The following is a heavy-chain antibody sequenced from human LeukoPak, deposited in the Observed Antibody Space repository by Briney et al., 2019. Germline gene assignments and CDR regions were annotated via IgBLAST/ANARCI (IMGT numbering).Heavy chain of an antibody. J-gene: IGHJ4*02. V-gene: IGHV3-73*01. CDR1: GFPFSGSA. D-gene: IGHD6-13*01. CDR2: IRSRANSYAA. Sequence: PGGSLRLSCEASGFPFSGSALDWVRQAPGKGLEWVGRIRSRANSYAAQYQPSLIGRFTISRDNSKNTLYLQMNSLRAEDTAVYYCATHERSTWYGDLDYWGQGTLVTVSS. CDR3: ATHERSTWYGDLDY.